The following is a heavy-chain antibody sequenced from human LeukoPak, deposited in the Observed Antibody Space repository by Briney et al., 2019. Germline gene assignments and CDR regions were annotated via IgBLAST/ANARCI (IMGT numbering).Heavy chain of an antibody. CDR3: ARDKYYDFWTELRGEDYGMDV. J-gene: IGHJ6*02. D-gene: IGHD3-3*01. CDR2: ISGSGGST. CDR1: GFTFSSYA. Sequence: PGGSLRLSCAASGFTFSSYAMSWVRQAPGKGLEWVSAISGSGGSTYYADSVKGRFTISRDNSKNTLYLQMNSLRAEDTAVYYCARDKYYDFWTELRGEDYGMDVWGQGTTVTVSS. V-gene: IGHV3-23*01.